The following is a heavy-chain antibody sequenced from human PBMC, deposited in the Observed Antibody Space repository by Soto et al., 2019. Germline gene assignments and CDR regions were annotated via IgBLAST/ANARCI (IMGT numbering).Heavy chain of an antibody. CDR3: ARGLYDSSGYLVGFDY. CDR2: ISSSGSTI. CDR1: GFTFSDYY. V-gene: IGHV3-11*01. D-gene: IGHD3-22*01. J-gene: IGHJ4*02. Sequence: GGSLRLSCAASGFTFSDYYMSWIRQAPGKGLEWVSYISSSGSTIYYADSVKGRFTISRDNAKNSLYLQMNSLRAEDTAVYYCARGLYDSSGYLVGFDYWGQGTLVTVSS.